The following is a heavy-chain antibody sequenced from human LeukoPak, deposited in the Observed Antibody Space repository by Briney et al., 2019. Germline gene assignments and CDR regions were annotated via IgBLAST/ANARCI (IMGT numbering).Heavy chain of an antibody. J-gene: IGHJ4*02. CDR1: GFTFSSYA. CDR3: AKGPYLYYGSGIEFL. D-gene: IGHD3-10*01. Sequence: PGGSLRLSCAASGFTFSSYAMSWVRQAPGKGLEWVSAISGSGGSTYYADSVKGRFTISRDNSKNTLYLQMNSLRAEDTAVYYCAKGPYLYYGSGIEFLWGQGTLVTVSS. V-gene: IGHV3-23*01. CDR2: ISGSGGST.